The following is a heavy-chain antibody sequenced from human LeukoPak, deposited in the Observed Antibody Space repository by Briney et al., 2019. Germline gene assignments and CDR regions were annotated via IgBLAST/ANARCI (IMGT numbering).Heavy chain of an antibody. CDR1: EFTFSSYA. D-gene: IGHD6-25*01. J-gene: IGHJ4*02. Sequence: PGGSLRLSCAASEFTFSSYAMRWVRQAPGKGLEWVAAISFDGNNEYYADSVKGRFTISRDNSKNTLYLQMNSLRAEDTAVYYCANIIRKYTSGYYYFDYWGQGTLVTVSS. CDR3: ANIIRKYTSGYYYFDY. V-gene: IGHV3-30-3*01. CDR2: ISFDGNNE.